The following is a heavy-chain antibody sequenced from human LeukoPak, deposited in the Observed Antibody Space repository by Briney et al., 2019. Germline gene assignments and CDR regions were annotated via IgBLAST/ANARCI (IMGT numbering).Heavy chain of an antibody. CDR2: IYYSGST. CDR1: GGSISSYY. V-gene: IGHV4-59*01. Sequence: SETLSLTCTVSGGSISSYYWNWIRQPPGKGLEWIGYIYYSGSTNYNPSLKSRVTISVDTSKNQFSLRLSSVTAADTAVYYCARDRGGGSFLDYWGQGTLVTVSS. D-gene: IGHD2-15*01. J-gene: IGHJ4*02. CDR3: ARDRGGGSFLDY.